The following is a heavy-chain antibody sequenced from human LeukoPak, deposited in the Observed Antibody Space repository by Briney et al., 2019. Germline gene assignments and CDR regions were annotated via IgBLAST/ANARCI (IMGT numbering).Heavy chain of an antibody. J-gene: IGHJ4*02. Sequence: PGGSLRLSCAASGFTFTTYGMHWVRQAPGKGLEWVAIIWYDGSNKYYADSVKGRFTISRDNSKNTLYLQMNSLRAEDTALYFCARDDRSGVVVAALDYWGQGTLVTVSS. D-gene: IGHD3-22*01. V-gene: IGHV3-33*01. CDR3: ARDDRSGVVVAALDY. CDR1: GFTFTTYG. CDR2: IWYDGSNK.